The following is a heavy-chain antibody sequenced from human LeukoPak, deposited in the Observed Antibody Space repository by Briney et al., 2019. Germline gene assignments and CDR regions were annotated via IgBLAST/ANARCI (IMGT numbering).Heavy chain of an antibody. Sequence: SESLSLTCTVSVGSINSYYWSWIRQPPWKGLEWIGYIYYSGSTNYNPSLKSRVTISVDTSKNQFSLKLSSVTAADTAVYYCARVKGGDFWSGYSLDYFDYWGQGTLVTVSS. CDR2: IYYSGST. CDR1: VGSINSYY. D-gene: IGHD3-3*01. J-gene: IGHJ4*02. V-gene: IGHV4-59*01. CDR3: ARVKGGDFWSGYSLDYFDY.